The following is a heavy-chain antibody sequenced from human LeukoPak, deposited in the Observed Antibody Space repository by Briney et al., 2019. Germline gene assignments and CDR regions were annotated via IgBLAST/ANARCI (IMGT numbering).Heavy chain of an antibody. CDR2: TSGSGGST. CDR1: GFTFSSYA. Sequence: GGSLRLSCAASGFTFSSYAMSWVRQAPGKGLEWVSATSGSGGSTYYADSVKGRFTISRDNSKNTLYLQMNSLRAEDTAVYYCAKDYGGTDAFDYWGQGTLVTVSS. D-gene: IGHD4-23*01. CDR3: AKDYGGTDAFDY. J-gene: IGHJ4*02. V-gene: IGHV3-23*01.